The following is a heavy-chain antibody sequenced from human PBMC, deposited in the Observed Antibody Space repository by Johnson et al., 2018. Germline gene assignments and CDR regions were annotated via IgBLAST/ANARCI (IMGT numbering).Heavy chain of an antibody. V-gene: IGHV3-21*01. CDR1: GFTFSSYN. J-gene: IGHJ3*02. CDR2: ISSSSSYI. Sequence: VQLVQSGGGLVKPGGSLRLSCAASGFTFSSYNMNWVRQAPGKGLEWVSSISSSSSYIYYADSVKGRFTISRDNAKNSLYLQMNSLRAEDTAVYYCASLITLFDRGAFDIWGQGTMVTVSS. CDR3: ASLITLFDRGAFDI. D-gene: IGHD3-10*02.